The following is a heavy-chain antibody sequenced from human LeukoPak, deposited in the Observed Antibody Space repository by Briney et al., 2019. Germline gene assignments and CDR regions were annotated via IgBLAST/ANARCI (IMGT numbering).Heavy chain of an antibody. J-gene: IGHJ3*02. D-gene: IGHD2-2*01. CDR2: ISSSSSTI. CDR3: ARGPVPAAGFLFDI. Sequence: GSLSLACVVAGLTFSSSALNCVRQAPEKGVAWVSYISSSSSTIYYADTVKGRFTSSRDNAKNSLYLQMNNLRGDDTAVYCCARGPVPAAGFLFDIWGQGTIVTVSS. CDR1: GLTFSSSA. V-gene: IGHV3-48*01.